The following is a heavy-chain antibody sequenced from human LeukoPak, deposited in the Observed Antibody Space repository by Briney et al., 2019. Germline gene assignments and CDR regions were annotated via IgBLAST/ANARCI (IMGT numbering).Heavy chain of an antibody. CDR1: GYTFTSNY. CDR3: ARASGSSAVPFDY. J-gene: IGHJ4*02. Sequence: ASVKVSCKASGYTFTSNYMHWVRQAPGQGLEWMGVIAPSSGTTSYAQKFQGRVTMTRDTSTSTLYVELSSLTSEDTAVYYCARASGSSAVPFDYWGQGTLVTVSS. CDR2: IAPSSGTT. V-gene: IGHV1-46*01. D-gene: IGHD3-10*01.